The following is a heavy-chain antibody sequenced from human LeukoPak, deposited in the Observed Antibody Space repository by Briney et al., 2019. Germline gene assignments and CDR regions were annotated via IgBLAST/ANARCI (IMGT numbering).Heavy chain of an antibody. J-gene: IGHJ4*02. D-gene: IGHD5-12*01. CDR2: ISWDGGST. CDR1: GFTFDDYT. Sequence: GGSLRLSCAASGFTFDDYTMHWVRQAPGKGLEWVSLISWDGGSTYYADSVKGRFTISRDNSKNTLSLQMNGLIPEDTAVYYCAKSVASDAYWGQGTLVTVSS. CDR3: AKSVASDAY. V-gene: IGHV3-43*01.